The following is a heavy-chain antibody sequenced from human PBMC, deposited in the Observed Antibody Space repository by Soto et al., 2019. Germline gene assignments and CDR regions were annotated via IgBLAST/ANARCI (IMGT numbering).Heavy chain of an antibody. CDR3: ASSYDYIWGSYRSFDY. Sequence: QVPLVQSGAEVKKPGASVKVSCKASGYTFTSYDINWVRQATGQGLEWMGWMNPNSGNTGYAQKFQGRVTMTRNTSISTAYMELSSLRSEDTAVYYCASSYDYIWGSYRSFDYWGQGTLVTVSS. CDR1: GYTFTSYD. V-gene: IGHV1-8*01. D-gene: IGHD3-16*02. CDR2: MNPNSGNT. J-gene: IGHJ4*02.